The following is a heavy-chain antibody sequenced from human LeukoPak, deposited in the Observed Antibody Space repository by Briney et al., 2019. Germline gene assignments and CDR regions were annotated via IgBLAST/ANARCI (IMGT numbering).Heavy chain of an antibody. CDR1: GFTFNNYG. J-gene: IGHJ4*02. Sequence: GGSLRLSCAASGFTFNNYGMHWVRQAPGKGLEWVAVIRFGGTITDYADSVKGRFTISRDNSKNTLYLQMNSLRAEDTAVDFCARDVGGGDTFDYWGQGTLVTVSS. CDR3: ARDVGGGDTFDY. V-gene: IGHV3-30*02. CDR2: IRFGGTIT. D-gene: IGHD2-21*02.